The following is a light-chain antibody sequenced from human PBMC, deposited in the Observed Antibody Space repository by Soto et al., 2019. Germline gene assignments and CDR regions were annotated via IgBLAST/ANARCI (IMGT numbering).Light chain of an antibody. CDR3: TSYTSSDTQI. Sequence: QSVLTQPASVSGSPGQSITISCTGTSSDVGGYNYVSWYQQYPGKAPKLMIFDVSSRPSGVSNRFSGSKSGNTASLTISGLQAEDEADYYCTSYTSSDTQIFGGGTKLTVL. CDR2: DVS. J-gene: IGLJ2*01. CDR1: SSDVGGYNY. V-gene: IGLV2-14*01.